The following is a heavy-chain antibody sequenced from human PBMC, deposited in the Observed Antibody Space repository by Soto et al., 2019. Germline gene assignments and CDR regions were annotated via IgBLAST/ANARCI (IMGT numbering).Heavy chain of an antibody. J-gene: IGHJ6*02. Sequence: PSETLSLTCAVYGGSFSGYYCIWIRQPPGKGLEWIGEINHSGSTNYNPSLKSRVTISVDTSKSQFSLKLSSVTAADTAVYYCARGKVGAIGMDVWGQGTTVTVSS. D-gene: IGHD1-26*01. V-gene: IGHV4-34*01. CDR2: INHSGST. CDR3: ARGKVGAIGMDV. CDR1: GGSFSGYY.